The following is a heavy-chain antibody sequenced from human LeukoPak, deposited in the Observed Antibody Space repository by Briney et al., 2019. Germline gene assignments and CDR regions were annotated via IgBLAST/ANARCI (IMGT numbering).Heavy chain of an antibody. Sequence: SQTLSLTCAVSGGSISSGGYSWSWIRQPPGKGLEWIGYIYHSGSTYYNQSLKSRVTISVDRSKNQFSLKLSSVTAADTAVYYCARGGYYAPSKPYNWFDPWGQGTLVTVSS. CDR2: IYHSGST. CDR3: ARGGYYAPSKPYNWFDP. J-gene: IGHJ5*02. CDR1: GGSISSGGYS. D-gene: IGHD3-3*01. V-gene: IGHV4-30-2*01.